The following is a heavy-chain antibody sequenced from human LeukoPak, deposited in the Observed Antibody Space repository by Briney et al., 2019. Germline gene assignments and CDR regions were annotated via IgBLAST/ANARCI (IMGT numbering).Heavy chain of an antibody. Sequence: ASVKVSCKASGYTFIAYYIHWVRQAPGQGLEWMGWINPNSGGTNYAQNFQGRVTMTRDTSITTAYMELSRLTSDDTAVYYCALTSGAVAVSYFDYWGQGTLVTVSS. D-gene: IGHD6-19*01. CDR1: GYTFIAYY. J-gene: IGHJ4*02. CDR2: INPNSGGT. CDR3: ALTSGAVAVSYFDY. V-gene: IGHV1-2*02.